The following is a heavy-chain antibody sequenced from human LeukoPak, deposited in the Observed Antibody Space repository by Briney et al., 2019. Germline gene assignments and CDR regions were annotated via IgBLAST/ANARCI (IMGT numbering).Heavy chain of an antibody. Sequence: PGGSLRLSCAASGFTFSSHSMNWVRQAPGKGLEWVSAISGSASSTYHADSVKGRFTISRDNSKNTLYLQMNSLRADDTAVYYCARGASVVAGSDNAFDIWGQGTMVTVSS. J-gene: IGHJ3*02. V-gene: IGHV3-23*01. CDR1: GFTFSSHS. D-gene: IGHD6-19*01. CDR2: ISGSASST. CDR3: ARGASVVAGSDNAFDI.